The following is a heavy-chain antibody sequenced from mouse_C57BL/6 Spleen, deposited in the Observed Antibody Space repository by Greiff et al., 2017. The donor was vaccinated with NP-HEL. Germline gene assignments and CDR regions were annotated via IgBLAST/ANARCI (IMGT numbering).Heavy chain of an antibody. CDR2: IHPNSGST. D-gene: IGHD1-1*01. V-gene: IGHV1-64*01. J-gene: IGHJ3*01. Sequence: QVQLKQSGAELVKPGASVKLSCKASGYTFTSYWMHWVKQRPGQGLEWIGMIHPNSGSTNYNEKFKSKATLTVDKSSSTAYMQLSSLTSEDSAVYYCASSYYYVQGFADWGQGTLVTVSA. CDR1: GYTFTSYW. CDR3: ASSYYYVQGFAD.